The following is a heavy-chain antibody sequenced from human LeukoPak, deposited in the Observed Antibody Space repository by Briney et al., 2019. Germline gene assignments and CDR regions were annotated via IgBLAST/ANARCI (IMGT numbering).Heavy chain of an antibody. D-gene: IGHD1-26*01. J-gene: IGHJ5*02. V-gene: IGHV1-46*01. CDR1: GYTFTNSY. CDR2: INPDGGNT. CDR3: ARDNSVGDTAWWFDP. Sequence: GASVKVSCKASGYTFTNSYIHWVRQAPGQVLEWMGLINPDGGNTNYAQNFQGRLSLTRDMSTSTDYMELSSLRSEDTAVYYCARDNSVGDTAWWFDPWGQGTLVTVSS.